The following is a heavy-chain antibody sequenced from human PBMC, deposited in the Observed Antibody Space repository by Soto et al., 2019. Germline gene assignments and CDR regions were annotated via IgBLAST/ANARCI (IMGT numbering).Heavy chain of an antibody. J-gene: IGHJ5*02. Sequence: QVQLQQWGAGLLKPSETLSLTCAVYGGSFSGYYWSWIRQRPGKGLEWLGEINHSGSTNYNPTLKSRVTISVDTSRNQFSLKLSSVTAADTAVYYCARGARYGDYLRWFDPWGQGTLVTVSS. CDR1: GGSFSGYY. D-gene: IGHD4-17*01. CDR2: INHSGST. CDR3: ARGARYGDYLRWFDP. V-gene: IGHV4-34*01.